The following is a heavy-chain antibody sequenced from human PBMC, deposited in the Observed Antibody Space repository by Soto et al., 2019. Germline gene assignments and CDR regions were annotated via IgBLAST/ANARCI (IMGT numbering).Heavy chain of an antibody. V-gene: IGHV3-21*01. D-gene: IGHD6-19*01. J-gene: IGHJ4*02. Sequence: GGSLRLSCAASGFTFSSYSMNWVRQAPGKGLEWVSSISSSSSYIYYADSVKGRFTISRDNAKNSLYLQMNSLRAEDTAVYYCAREVSIAVAGSEYPDYFDYWGQGTLVTVSS. CDR2: ISSSSSYI. CDR1: GFTFSSYS. CDR3: AREVSIAVAGSEYPDYFDY.